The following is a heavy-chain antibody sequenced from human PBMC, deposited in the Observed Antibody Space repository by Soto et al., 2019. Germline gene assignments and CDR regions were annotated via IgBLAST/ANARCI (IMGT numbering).Heavy chain of an antibody. CDR2: ISAYNGNT. CDR3: ARVLWFGDRLGAEGDY. CDR1: VYTFTSYG. D-gene: IGHD3-10*01. Sequence: QVQLVQSGAEVKKPGASVKVSCKASVYTFTSYGISWVRQAPGQGLEGMGWISAYNGNTNYAQKLQGRVTMTTDPSTSTAYMELRSLRSDDTAVYYCARVLWFGDRLGAEGDYWGQGTLVTVSS. V-gene: IGHV1-18*01. J-gene: IGHJ4*02.